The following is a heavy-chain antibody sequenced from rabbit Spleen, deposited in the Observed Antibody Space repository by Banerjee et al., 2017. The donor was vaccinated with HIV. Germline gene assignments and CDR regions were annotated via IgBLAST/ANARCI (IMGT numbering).Heavy chain of an antibody. V-gene: IGHV1S40*01. CDR2: IYGGSSGST. CDR3: ARDSGSSFSSYGMDL. CDR1: GFSFSSDYY. Sequence: QSLEESGGDLVKPGASLTLTCTASGFSFSSDYYVCWVRQAPWKGLEWIACIYGGSSGSTYYASWAKGRFTISKTSSTTVTLQMTSLTAADTATYFCARDSGSSFSSYGMDLWGQGTLVTVS. J-gene: IGHJ6*01. D-gene: IGHD8-1*01.